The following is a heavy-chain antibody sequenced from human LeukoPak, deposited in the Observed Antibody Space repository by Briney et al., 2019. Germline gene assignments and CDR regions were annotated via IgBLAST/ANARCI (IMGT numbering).Heavy chain of an antibody. J-gene: IGHJ4*02. CDR3: ARRASDYDSFDY. D-gene: IGHD4/OR15-4a*01. Sequence: GASVKVSCKASGYTFTSYDINWVRQATGQGLEWMGWMNPNSGNTGYAQKFQGRVTMTRNTSMSTAYMELSSLRSEDTAVYYCARRASDYDSFDYWGQGTLVTVSS. CDR1: GYTFTSYD. V-gene: IGHV1-8*01. CDR2: MNPNSGNT.